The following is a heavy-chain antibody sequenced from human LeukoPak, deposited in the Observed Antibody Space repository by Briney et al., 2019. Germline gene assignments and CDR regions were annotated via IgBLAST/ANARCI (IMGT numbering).Heavy chain of an antibody. CDR2: INSDGSST. CDR3: ARSKPHAGIFGVVIQGGDAFDT. V-gene: IGHV3-74*01. CDR1: GFTFSSYW. Sequence: GGSLRLSCAASGFTFSSYWMHWVSQAPGKGLVWVSRINSDGSSTSYADSVKGRFTISRDNAKNTLYLQMNSLRAEDTAVYYCARSKPHAGIFGVVIQGGDAFDTWGQGTMVTVSS. D-gene: IGHD3-3*02. J-gene: IGHJ3*02.